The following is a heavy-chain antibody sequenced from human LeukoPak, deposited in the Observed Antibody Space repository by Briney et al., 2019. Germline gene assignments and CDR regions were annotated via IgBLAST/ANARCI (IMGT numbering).Heavy chain of an antibody. CDR3: ARDSILQYSSGWYPSDY. V-gene: IGHV1-18*01. CDR2: ISAYNGNT. Sequence: GASVKVSCKASGHTFTSYGISWVRQAPGQGLEWMGWISAYNGNTNYAQKLQGRVTMTTDTSTSTAYMELRSLRSDDTAVYYCARDSILQYSSGWYPSDYWGQGTLVTVSS. CDR1: GHTFTSYG. J-gene: IGHJ4*02. D-gene: IGHD6-19*01.